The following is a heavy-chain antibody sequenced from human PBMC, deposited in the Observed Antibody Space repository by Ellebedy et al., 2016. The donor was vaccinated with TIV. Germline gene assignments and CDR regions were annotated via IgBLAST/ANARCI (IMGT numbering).Heavy chain of an antibody. Sequence: MPSETLSLTCTVSGGSMISDDHYWSWVRQPPGKGLEWIGEIYHSASTNYNPSLRSRVTISVDNSKNHFSLKLRSVTAADTAVYYCARGREYSAYDQFHYWGQGILVTVSS. CDR3: ARGREYSAYDQFHY. CDR2: IYHSAST. J-gene: IGHJ4*02. CDR1: GGSMISDDHY. V-gene: IGHV4-4*02. D-gene: IGHD5-12*01.